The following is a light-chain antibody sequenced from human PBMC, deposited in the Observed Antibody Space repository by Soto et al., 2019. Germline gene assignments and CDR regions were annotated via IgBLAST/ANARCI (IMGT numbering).Light chain of an antibody. CDR3: QQSYSTPRT. V-gene: IGKV1-39*01. CDR1: QSISSY. Sequence: QITHSPSSLSASVGHRVTLTCRASQSISSYLNWYQQKPGKAPKLLIYAASSLQSGVPSRFSGSGSGTDFTLTISSLQPEDFATYYCQQSYSTPRTFGQGTKVDI. J-gene: IGKJ1*01. CDR2: AAS.